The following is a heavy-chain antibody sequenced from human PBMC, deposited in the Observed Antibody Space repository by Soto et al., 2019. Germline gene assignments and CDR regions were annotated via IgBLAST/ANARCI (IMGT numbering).Heavy chain of an antibody. Sequence: EVQLVESGGGLVKPGGSLRLSCADSGFTFSSYNMNWVRRAPGKGLEWVSSISSRSTNTHYADSVRGRFTISRDNAKRSPYLQMNSRRAEDTAVYYCARGPLYYFDYWGHGTLVNVSS. CDR3: ARGPLYYFDY. CDR1: GFTFSSYN. V-gene: IGHV3-21*02. CDR2: ISSRSTNT. J-gene: IGHJ4*01.